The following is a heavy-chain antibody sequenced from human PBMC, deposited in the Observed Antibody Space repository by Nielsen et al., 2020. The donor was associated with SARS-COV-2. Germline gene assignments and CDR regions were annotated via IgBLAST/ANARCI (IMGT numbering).Heavy chain of an antibody. D-gene: IGHD5-18*01. J-gene: IGHJ5*01. CDR2: ISSSSSYI. CDR3: ARDLGGYTYGYWFDS. V-gene: IGHV3-21*04. Sequence: GESLKISCAASGFTFSSYSMNWVRQAPGKGLEWVSSISSSSSYIYYADSVKGRFTISRDNAKNSLYLQMNSLRSEDTGFYYCARDLGGYTYGYWFDSWGQGTLVTVSS. CDR1: GFTFSSYS.